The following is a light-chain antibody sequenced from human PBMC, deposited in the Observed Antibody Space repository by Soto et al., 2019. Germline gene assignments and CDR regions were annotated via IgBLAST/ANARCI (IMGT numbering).Light chain of an antibody. CDR1: TSDVGRYNY. Sequence: QSALTQPASVSGSPGQSITISCTGTTSDVGRYNYVSWHQQHTGKAPKLLIFDVSNRPSGVSDRFSGSKSGNTASLTISGLQAEDEADYYCNSYTTGTTWVFGGGTKLTV. CDR2: DVS. V-gene: IGLV2-14*01. CDR3: NSYTTGTTWV. J-gene: IGLJ3*02.